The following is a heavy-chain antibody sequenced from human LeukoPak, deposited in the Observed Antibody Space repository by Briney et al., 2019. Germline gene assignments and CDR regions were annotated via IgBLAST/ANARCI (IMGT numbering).Heavy chain of an antibody. V-gene: IGHV4-61*02. CDR3: AREGGYCSSTSCSYNWFDP. J-gene: IGHJ5*02. CDR1: GYSISSGYY. CDR2: IYTSGST. Sequence: SETLSLTCAVSGYSISSGYYWGWIRQPAGKGLEWIGRIYTSGSTNYNPSLKSRVTISVDTSKNQFSLKLSSVTAADTAVYYCAREGGYCSSTSCSYNWFDPWGQGTLVTVSS. D-gene: IGHD2-2*01.